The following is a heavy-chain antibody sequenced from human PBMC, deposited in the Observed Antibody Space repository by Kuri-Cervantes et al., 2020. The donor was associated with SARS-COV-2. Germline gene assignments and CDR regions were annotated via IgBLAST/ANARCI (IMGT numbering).Heavy chain of an antibody. J-gene: IGHJ4*02. CDR2: ISYDGSNK. D-gene: IGHD5-24*01. V-gene: IGHV3-30*03. CDR1: GFTFTSHA. Sequence: GESLKISCAVSGFTFTSHAMHWVRQAPGKGLEWVALISYDGSNKFYADSVKGRFTISRDNAKNSLYLQMNSLRAEDTAVYYCARGFDGYNSDYFDYWGQGTLVTVSS. CDR3: ARGFDGYNSDYFDY.